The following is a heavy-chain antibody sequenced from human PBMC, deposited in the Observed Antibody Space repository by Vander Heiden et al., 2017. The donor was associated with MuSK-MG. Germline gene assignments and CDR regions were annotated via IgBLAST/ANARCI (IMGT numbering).Heavy chain of an antibody. CDR2: IYPGDFDT. D-gene: IGHD5-12*01. Sequence: EVQLVQSGAEVKKPGESLKISCKGSGYSFTSYWIGWVRQMPGKGLEWMGIIYPGDFDTRYSPSFQGQVTISADKSISTAYLQWSSLKASDTAMYYCARHGEMATSYDYFDYWGQGTLVTVSS. V-gene: IGHV5-51*01. CDR1: GYSFTSYW. J-gene: IGHJ4*02. CDR3: ARHGEMATSYDYFDY.